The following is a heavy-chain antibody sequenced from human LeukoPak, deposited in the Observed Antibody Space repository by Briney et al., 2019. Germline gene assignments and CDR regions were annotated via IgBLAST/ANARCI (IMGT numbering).Heavy chain of an antibody. CDR2: VYYNGHT. Sequence: SETLSLTCTVSGGSISSSSHYWGWIRQPPGKGLEWIGSVYYNGHTYYNPSLKSRAITSVDTSRNQFSLRLSSVTAADMAIYYCARHKAYSDYVSDWGQGTLVTVSS. J-gene: IGHJ4*02. V-gene: IGHV4-39*01. CDR3: ARHKAYSDYVSD. D-gene: IGHD4-11*01. CDR1: GGSISSSSHY.